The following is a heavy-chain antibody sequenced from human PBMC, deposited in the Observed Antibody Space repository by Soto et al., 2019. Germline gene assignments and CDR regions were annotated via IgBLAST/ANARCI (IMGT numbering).Heavy chain of an antibody. D-gene: IGHD3-22*01. V-gene: IGHV1-69*13. CDR2: IIPIFGTA. CDR1: GGTFSSYA. Sequence: SVKVSCKASGGTFSSYAISWVRQAPGQGLEWMGGIIPIFGTANYAQKFQGRVTITADESTSTAYMELSSLRSEDTAVYYCARVPYYYDSSGYFPWDYWGQGTLVTVSS. CDR3: ARVPYYYDSSGYFPWDY. J-gene: IGHJ4*02.